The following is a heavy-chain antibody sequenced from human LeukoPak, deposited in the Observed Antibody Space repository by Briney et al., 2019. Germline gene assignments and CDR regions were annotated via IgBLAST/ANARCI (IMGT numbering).Heavy chain of an antibody. CDR3: ARPSRDPSYYYYMDV. CDR2: INPSGGST. Sequence: ASVKVSCKASGYTFTGYYMHWVRQAPGQGLEWMGIINPSGGSTSYAQKFQGRVTMTRDTSTSTVYMELSSLRSEDTAVYYCARPSRDPSYYYYMDVWGKGTTVTVSS. J-gene: IGHJ6*03. CDR1: GYTFTGYY. V-gene: IGHV1-46*01.